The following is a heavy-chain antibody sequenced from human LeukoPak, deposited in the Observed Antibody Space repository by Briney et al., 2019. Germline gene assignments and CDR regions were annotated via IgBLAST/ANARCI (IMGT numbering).Heavy chain of an antibody. CDR2: ISSSSSYK. CDR3: ARDLPLYY. V-gene: IGHV3-21*01. J-gene: IGHJ4*02. Sequence: GGSLRLSCAASGFTFSSYSMNWVRQAPGKGLEWVSSISSSSSYKYYAYSVKGRFTISRDNAKDSLYLQMNRPRAEDTALYCWARDLPLYYCGQGTLVTVSS. CDR1: GFTFSSYS.